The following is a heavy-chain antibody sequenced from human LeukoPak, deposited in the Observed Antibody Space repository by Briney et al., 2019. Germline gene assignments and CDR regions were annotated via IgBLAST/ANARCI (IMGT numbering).Heavy chain of an antibody. D-gene: IGHD5-18*01. CDR3: AGKGIQLWSTDDY. V-gene: IGHV4-61*01. CDR2: IYYSGST. J-gene: IGHJ4*02. CDR1: GGSVSSGSYY. Sequence: SETLSLTCTVSGGSVSSGSYYWSWIRQPPGKGLEGIGYIYYSGSTNYNPSLKSRVTISVDTSKNQFSLKLSSVTAADTAVYYCAGKGIQLWSTDDYWGQGTLVTVSS.